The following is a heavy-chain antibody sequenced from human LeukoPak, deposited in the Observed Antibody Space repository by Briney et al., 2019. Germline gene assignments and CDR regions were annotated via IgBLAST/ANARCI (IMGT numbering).Heavy chain of an antibody. CDR2: IYYSGST. V-gene: IGHV4-30-4*01. D-gene: IGHD4-17*01. CDR3: ARDSDFMTTATYFDY. CDR1: GGSFSDYY. J-gene: IGHJ4*02. Sequence: SETLSLTCAVYGGSFSDYYWSWIRQPPGKGLEWIGYIYYSGSTYYNPSLKSRVTISVDTSKNQFSLKLSSVTAADTAVYYCARDSDFMTTATYFDYWGQGTLVTVSS.